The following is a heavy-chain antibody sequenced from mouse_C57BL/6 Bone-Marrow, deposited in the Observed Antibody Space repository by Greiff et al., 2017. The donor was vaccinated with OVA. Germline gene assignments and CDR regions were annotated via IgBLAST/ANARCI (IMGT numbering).Heavy chain of an antibody. CDR3: ARNDEVTWFAY. V-gene: IGHV5-6*01. CDR1: GFTFSSYG. D-gene: IGHD2-12*01. CDR2: ISSGGSYT. J-gene: IGHJ3*01. Sequence: EVQLVESGGDLVKPGGSLKLSCAASGFTFSSYGMSWVRQTPDKRLEWVATISSGGSYTYYPDSVKGRFTITRDNAKNTLYLQMSSLKSEDTAMYYCARNDEVTWFAYWGQGTLVTVSA.